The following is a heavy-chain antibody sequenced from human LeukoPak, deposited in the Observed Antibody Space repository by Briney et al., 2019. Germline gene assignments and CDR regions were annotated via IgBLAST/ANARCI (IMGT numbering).Heavy chain of an antibody. J-gene: IGHJ5*02. Sequence: ASVKLSCKPSGYSFINYGITWVREAPGQGPEWMGWVSGSTGSTHYAQSVQGRVTMTTDTSTGTAYMELRSLRSDDTAVYYCARVGRDCSSINCYWDDWFDPWGQGTLVIVCS. CDR1: GYSFINYG. D-gene: IGHD2-2*01. V-gene: IGHV1-18*01. CDR3: ARVGRDCSSINCYWDDWFDP. CDR2: VSGSTGST.